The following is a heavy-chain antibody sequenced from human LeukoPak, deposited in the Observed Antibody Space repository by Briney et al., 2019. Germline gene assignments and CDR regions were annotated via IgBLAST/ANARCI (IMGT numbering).Heavy chain of an antibody. J-gene: IGHJ4*02. CDR3: ARVIGRWLQLDYFDY. D-gene: IGHD5-24*01. CDR2: IYHSGST. CDR1: GYSISSGYY. V-gene: IGHV4-38-2*02. Sequence: SETLSLTCTVSGYSISSGYYWGWIRQPPGKGLEWIGSIYHSGSTYYNPSLKSRVTISVDTSKNQFSLELSSVTAADTAVYYCARVIGRWLQLDYFDYWGQGTLVTVSS.